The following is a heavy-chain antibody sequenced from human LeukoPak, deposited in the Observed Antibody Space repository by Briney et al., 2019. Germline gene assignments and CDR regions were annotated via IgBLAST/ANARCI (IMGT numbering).Heavy chain of an antibody. CDR1: GYTFTSYG. CDR3: ARAQVPIVVVPAAIDY. D-gene: IGHD2-2*01. CDR2: ISYDGSNK. V-gene: IGHV3-30-3*01. J-gene: IGHJ4*02. Sequence: SCKASGYTFTSYGISWVRQAPGKGLEWVAVISYDGSNKYYADSVKGRFTISRDNSKNTLYLQMNSLRAEDTAVYYCARAQVPIVVVPAAIDYWGQGTLVTVSS.